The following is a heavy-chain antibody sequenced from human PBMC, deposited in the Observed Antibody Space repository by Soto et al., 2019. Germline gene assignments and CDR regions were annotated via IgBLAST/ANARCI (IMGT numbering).Heavy chain of an antibody. Sequence: QVQLQESGPGLVKPSQTLSLTCTVSGGSISSTGYFWTWIRQHPGKGLEWIGYIFYSGSTFHNPYLKSRVTISVDTSKNQFSLELSSVTAADTAVYYCAREAGSGAYFDYWGQGTLVTVSS. V-gene: IGHV4-31*03. CDR2: IFYSGST. J-gene: IGHJ4*02. CDR3: AREAGSGAYFDY. CDR1: GGSISSTGYF. D-gene: IGHD1-26*01.